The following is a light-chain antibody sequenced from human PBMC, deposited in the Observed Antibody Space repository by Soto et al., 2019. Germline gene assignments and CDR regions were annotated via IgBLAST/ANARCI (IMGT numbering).Light chain of an antibody. Sequence: DIQLTQSPSFLSASVGDRVTITCRASQCISNYLAWYQRKPGKAPKLLIYAASTLQSGVPSRFSGSGSGTEFTLTIRSLQPEDFATYYCQQLNSYPLTFGGGTKVEIK. CDR1: QCISNY. J-gene: IGKJ4*01. CDR3: QQLNSYPLT. V-gene: IGKV1-9*01. CDR2: AAS.